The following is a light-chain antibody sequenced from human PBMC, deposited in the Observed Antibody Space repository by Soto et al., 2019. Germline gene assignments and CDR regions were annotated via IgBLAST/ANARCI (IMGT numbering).Light chain of an antibody. Sequence: EIVLTQSPATLSLSPGERATLSCRASQSVSSYLACYQQKPGQAPRLLIYDASNRATGIPARFSGSGSGTDFTLTISRLEPEDVAVYYCQQRSNWPPVTFGGGTKVEIK. CDR1: QSVSSY. CDR3: QQRSNWPPVT. CDR2: DAS. J-gene: IGKJ4*01. V-gene: IGKV3-11*01.